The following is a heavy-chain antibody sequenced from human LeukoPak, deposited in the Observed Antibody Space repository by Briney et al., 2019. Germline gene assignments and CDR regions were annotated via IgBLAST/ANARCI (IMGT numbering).Heavy chain of an antibody. Sequence: PSETLSLTCTVSGGSISSSSYCWGWIRQPPGKGLRWIGSICYSGSTYYNPSLKGRVTISVDTSKNQFSLKLSSVTAADTAVYYCARLTTVTSYYYYYYMDVWGKGTTVTVSS. CDR2: ICYSGST. D-gene: IGHD4-17*01. CDR1: GGSISSSSYC. CDR3: ARLTTVTSYYYYYYMDV. J-gene: IGHJ6*03. V-gene: IGHV4-39*01.